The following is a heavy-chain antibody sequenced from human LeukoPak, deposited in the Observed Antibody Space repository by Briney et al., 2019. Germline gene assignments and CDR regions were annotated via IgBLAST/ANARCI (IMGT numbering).Heavy chain of an antibody. D-gene: IGHD2-2*01. J-gene: IGHJ3*02. V-gene: IGHV4-30-4*01. Sequence: SETLSLTCTVSGGSISSGDYYWSWIRQPPGKGLEWIGYIYYSGSTYYNPSLKSRVTISVDTSKNQFSLKLSSVTAADTAVYYCARGLHAYQLLIPFDIWGQGTMVTVSS. CDR2: IYYSGST. CDR1: GGSISSGDYY. CDR3: ARGLHAYQLLIPFDI.